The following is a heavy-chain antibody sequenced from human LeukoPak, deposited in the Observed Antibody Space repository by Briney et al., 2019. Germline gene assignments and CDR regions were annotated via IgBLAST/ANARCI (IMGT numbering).Heavy chain of an antibody. D-gene: IGHD1-26*01. V-gene: IGHV3-53*01. CDR2: IYSGGST. CDR1: GFTVSSNY. CDR3: ARDGAYPPVYYYMDV. Sequence: GGSLRLSCAASGFTVSSNYMSWVRQAPGKGLEWVSVIYSGGSTYYADSVKGRFTISRDNAKNSLYLQMNSLRAEDTAVYYCARDGAYPPVYYYMDVWGKGTTVTVSS. J-gene: IGHJ6*03.